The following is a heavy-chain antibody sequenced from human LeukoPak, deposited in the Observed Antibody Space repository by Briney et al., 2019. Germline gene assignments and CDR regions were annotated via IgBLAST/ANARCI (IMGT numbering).Heavy chain of an antibody. J-gene: IGHJ3*02. CDR1: GGSISSYY. CDR3: ARVSGQQLVYDAFDI. D-gene: IGHD6-13*01. V-gene: IGHV4-59*01. Sequence: SETLSLTCTVSGGSISSYYWSWIRQPPGKGLEWIGYIYYSGSTNYNPSLKSRVTISVDTSKNQFSLKLSSVTAADTAVYYCARVSGQQLVYDAFDIWGQGTMVTVSS. CDR2: IYYSGST.